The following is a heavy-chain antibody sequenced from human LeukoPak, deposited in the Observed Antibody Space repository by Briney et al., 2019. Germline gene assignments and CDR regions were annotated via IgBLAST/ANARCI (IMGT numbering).Heavy chain of an antibody. D-gene: IGHD5-12*01. CDR3: ARVKEASAFDV. Sequence: GGSLRLSCAASRFTFSSYSMNWVRQAPGKGLEWVSSISRTGSYIYYADLVKGRFTISRDNAKNSLYLQMNSLRAEDTAVYYCARVKEASAFDVWGQGTMVTVSS. CDR2: ISRTGSYI. CDR1: RFTFSSYS. J-gene: IGHJ3*01. V-gene: IGHV3-21*01.